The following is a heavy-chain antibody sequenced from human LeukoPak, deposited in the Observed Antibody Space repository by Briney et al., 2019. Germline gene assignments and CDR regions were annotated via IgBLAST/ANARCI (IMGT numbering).Heavy chain of an antibody. CDR3: ARVAATTIDY. V-gene: IGHV1-46*01. D-gene: IGHD2-15*01. J-gene: IGHJ4*02. CDR1: GYTFSSCY. CDR2: INPSGGST. Sequence: ASVKVSCKASGYTFSSCYMHWVRQAPGQGLEWMGIINPSGGSTNYAQKFQGRVTMTRDTSTSTVYVELSSLRSEDTAVYYCARVAATTIDYWGQGTLVTVSS.